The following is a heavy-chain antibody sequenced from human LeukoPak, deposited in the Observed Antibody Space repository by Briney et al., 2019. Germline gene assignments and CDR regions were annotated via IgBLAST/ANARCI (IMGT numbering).Heavy chain of an antibody. CDR2: IYYSGST. Sequence: SETLSLTCTVSGGSISSYYWSWIRQPPGKGLEWIGYIYYSGSTNCNPSLKSRVTISVDTSKNQFSLKLSSVTAADTAVYYCARGIFYYFQHWGPGTLVTVSS. J-gene: IGHJ1*01. D-gene: IGHD2-21*01. CDR1: GGSISSYY. CDR3: ARGIFYYFQH. V-gene: IGHV4-59*01.